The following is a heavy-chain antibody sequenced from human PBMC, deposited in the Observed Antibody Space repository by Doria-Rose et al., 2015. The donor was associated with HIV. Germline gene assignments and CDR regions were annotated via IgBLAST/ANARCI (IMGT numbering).Heavy chain of an antibody. D-gene: IGHD1-26*01. V-gene: IGHV4-59*01. CDR1: GGSISHYY. CDR3: ARVLSGTYDY. Sequence: QVKLQESGPGLVKPSETLSLTCSVSGGSISHYYWSWIRQPPGKGLEYIGDIFYTGSTNYSTSLKSRVSISIDTSKNKFSLRLSSVTAADTAVYYCARVLSGTYDYWGQGTLVTVSS. CDR2: IFYTGST. J-gene: IGHJ4*02.